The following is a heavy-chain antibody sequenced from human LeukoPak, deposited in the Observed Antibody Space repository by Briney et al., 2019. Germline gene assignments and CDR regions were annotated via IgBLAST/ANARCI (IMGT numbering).Heavy chain of an antibody. CDR3: ASGTTVVTPWVY. Sequence: PGGSLRLSCAASGFTFSSYAMHWVRQAPGKGLEWVAVISYDGSNKYYADSVKGRFTISRDNSKNTLYLQMNSLRAEDTAVYYCASGTTVVTPWVYWGQGTLVTVSS. D-gene: IGHD4-23*01. J-gene: IGHJ4*02. V-gene: IGHV3-30-3*01. CDR2: ISYDGSNK. CDR1: GFTFSSYA.